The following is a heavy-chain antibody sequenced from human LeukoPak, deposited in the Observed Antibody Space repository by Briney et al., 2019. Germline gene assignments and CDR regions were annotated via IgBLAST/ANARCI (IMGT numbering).Heavy chain of an antibody. J-gene: IGHJ4*02. CDR2: IYYSGST. D-gene: IGHD3-10*01. CDR3: ARQTWTGNDY. Sequence: SETLSLTCTVAGGSINYYWGWIRQPPGKGLEWIGSIYYSGSTYYNPSLKSRVTISVDTSKKQFSLKLRSMTAADTAVYYFARQTWTGNDYWGQGTLVTVSS. CDR1: GGSINYY. V-gene: IGHV4-39*01.